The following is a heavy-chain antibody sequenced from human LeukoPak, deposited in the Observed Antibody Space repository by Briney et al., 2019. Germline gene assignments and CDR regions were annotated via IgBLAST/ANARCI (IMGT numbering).Heavy chain of an antibody. CDR3: ASLRRSGSYSHEYFQH. J-gene: IGHJ1*01. V-gene: IGHV3-7*01. D-gene: IGHD1-26*01. CDR2: IKQDGSEK. CDR1: GFTFSINW. Sequence: GGSLRLSCAASGFTFSINWMSWVRQAPGKGLEWVANIKQDGSEKYYVDSVKGRFTISRDNAKNSLYLQMNSLRAEDTAVYYCASLRRSGSYSHEYFQHWGQGTLVTVSS.